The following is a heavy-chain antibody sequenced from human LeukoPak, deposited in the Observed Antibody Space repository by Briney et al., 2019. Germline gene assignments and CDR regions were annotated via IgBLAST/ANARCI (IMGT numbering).Heavy chain of an antibody. CDR2: IRSKIDGGAT. Sequence: GGSLRLSCAASGFNVSNAWMSWVRQAPGKGLEWVGRIRSKIDGGATDYAAPVKGRFTISRDDSKNTLYLQITSLKIEDTAMYYCYTSITDYWGQGTLVTVSS. CDR1: GFNVSNAW. D-gene: IGHD2-21*01. J-gene: IGHJ4*02. V-gene: IGHV3-15*07. CDR3: YTSITDY.